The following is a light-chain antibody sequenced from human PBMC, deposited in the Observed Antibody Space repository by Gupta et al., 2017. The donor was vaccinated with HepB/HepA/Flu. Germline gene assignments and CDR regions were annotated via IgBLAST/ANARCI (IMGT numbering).Light chain of an antibody. CDR2: AAS. Sequence: QMTQSPSSLSASVGDRVTITCRASKSISSYLNWYQQKPGKAPKLLIYAASSLQSGVPSRFSGSGSGTDFTLTISSLQPEDFATYYCQQSYSNPWTFGQGTKVEIK. J-gene: IGKJ1*01. CDR3: QQSYSNPWT. CDR1: KSISSY. V-gene: IGKV1-39*01.